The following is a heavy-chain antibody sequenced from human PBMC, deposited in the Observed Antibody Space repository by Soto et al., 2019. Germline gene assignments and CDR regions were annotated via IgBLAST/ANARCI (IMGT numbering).Heavy chain of an antibody. CDR3: VKERDSSPSYYYGMDV. J-gene: IGHJ6*02. CDR1: GFTFSSYA. Sequence: LRLSCAASGFTFSSYAMSRVRQAPGKGLEWVSAISGSGGSTYYADSVKGRFTISRDNSKNTLYLQMNSLRAEDTAVYYCVKERDSSPSYYYGMDVWGQGTTVTVSS. V-gene: IGHV3-23*01. D-gene: IGHD2-15*01. CDR2: ISGSGGST.